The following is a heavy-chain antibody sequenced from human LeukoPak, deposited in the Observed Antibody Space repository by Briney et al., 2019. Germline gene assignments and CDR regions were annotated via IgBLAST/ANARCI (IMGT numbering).Heavy chain of an antibody. Sequence: PSETLSLTCAVYGGSFSGYYWSWIRQPPGKGLEWIGEINHSGSTNYNPSLKSRVTISVDTSKNQFSLKLSSVTAADTAVYYCSGGSCYDFWGQGTLVTVSS. D-gene: IGHD2-15*01. CDR3: SGGSCYDF. CDR2: INHSGST. V-gene: IGHV4-34*01. J-gene: IGHJ4*02. CDR1: GGSFSGYY.